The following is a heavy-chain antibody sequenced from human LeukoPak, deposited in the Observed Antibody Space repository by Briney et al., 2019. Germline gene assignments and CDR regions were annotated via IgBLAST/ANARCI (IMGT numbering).Heavy chain of an antibody. Sequence: PGGSLRLSCAASGFIFSISMMNWVRQAPGKGLEWVSSISSSGTDIYYADSVKGGFTISRANSKNSLYLQKKRLRKEDPALYYCEKDRGGGSYSSSWYGWYFDYWGQGTLVTVSS. CDR2: ISSSGTDI. J-gene: IGHJ4*02. D-gene: IGHD6-13*01. CDR1: GFIFSISM. V-gene: IGHV3-21*04. CDR3: EKDRGGGSYSSSWYGWYFDY.